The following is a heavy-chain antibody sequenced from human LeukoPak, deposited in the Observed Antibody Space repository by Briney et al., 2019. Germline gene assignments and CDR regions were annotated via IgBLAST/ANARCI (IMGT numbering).Heavy chain of an antibody. CDR1: GFTFSSYS. J-gene: IGHJ5*02. CDR3: ARLMVRGVIIYWFDP. V-gene: IGHV3-21*01. D-gene: IGHD3-10*01. CDR2: ISSSSSYI. Sequence: GSLRLSCAASGFTFSSYSMNWVRQAPGKGLEWVSSISSSSSYIYYADSVKGRFTTSRDNAKNSLYLQMNSLRAEDTAVYYCARLMVRGVIIYWFDPWGQGTLVTVSS.